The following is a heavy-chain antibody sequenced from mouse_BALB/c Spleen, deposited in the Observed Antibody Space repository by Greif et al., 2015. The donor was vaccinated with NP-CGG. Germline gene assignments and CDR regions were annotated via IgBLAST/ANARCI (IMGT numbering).Heavy chain of an antibody. CDR3: ARQGYYGSSRYFDV. V-gene: IGHV5-12-2*01. Sequence: EVNVVESGGGLVQPGGSLKLSCAASGFTFSSYTMSWVRQTPEKRLEWVAYISNGGGSTYYPDTVKGRFTISRDNAKNTLYLQMSSLKSEDTAMYYCARQGYYGSSRYFDVWGAGTTVTVSS. J-gene: IGHJ1*01. CDR2: ISNGGGST. D-gene: IGHD1-1*01. CDR1: GFTFSSYT.